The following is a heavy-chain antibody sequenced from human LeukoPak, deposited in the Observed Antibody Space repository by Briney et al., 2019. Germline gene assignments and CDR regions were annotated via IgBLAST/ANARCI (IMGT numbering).Heavy chain of an antibody. CDR2: ISYDGSNK. D-gene: IGHD3-22*01. Sequence: GGSLRLSCAASGFTFSSYGMHWVRQAPGKGLERVAVISYDGSNKYYADSVKGRFTISRDNSKNTLYLQMNSLRAEDTAVYYCAKARDSSDYYYYGLDVWGQGTTVTVSS. CDR1: GFTFSSYG. V-gene: IGHV3-30*18. CDR3: AKARDSSDYYYYGLDV. J-gene: IGHJ6*02.